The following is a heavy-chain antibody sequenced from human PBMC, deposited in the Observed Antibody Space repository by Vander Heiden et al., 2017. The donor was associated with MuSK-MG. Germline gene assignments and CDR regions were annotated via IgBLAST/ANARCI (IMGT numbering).Heavy chain of an antibody. V-gene: IGHV1-69*01. J-gene: IGHJ6*03. CDR3: ARVGVYSAGAYYYYYMDV. Sequence: QVQLVQSGAEVKKPGSSVKVSCKASGGTFSSYAISWVRQAPGQGLEWMGGIIPIFGTANYAKKFQGRVTITADESTSTAYRELSSLRSEETAVYYCARVGVYSAGAYYYYYMDVWGKGTTVTVSS. CDR2: IIPIFGTA. D-gene: IGHD5-18*01. CDR1: GGTFSSYA.